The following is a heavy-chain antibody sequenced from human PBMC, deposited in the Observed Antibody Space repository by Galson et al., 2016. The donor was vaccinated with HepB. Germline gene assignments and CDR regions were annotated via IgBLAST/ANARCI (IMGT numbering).Heavy chain of an antibody. V-gene: IGHV1-3*01. CDR3: VRGGGNSWFDY. CDR1: GYTFTRYT. Sequence: SVKVSCKASGYTFTRYTLHWVRQAPGERLEWMGWISAGNGNTNYSQTFQGRVTLTRDTFATTVYMELSSLTSEDTAIYYCVRGGGNSWFDYWGQGTLVTVSS. D-gene: IGHD6-13*01. J-gene: IGHJ4*02. CDR2: ISAGNGNT.